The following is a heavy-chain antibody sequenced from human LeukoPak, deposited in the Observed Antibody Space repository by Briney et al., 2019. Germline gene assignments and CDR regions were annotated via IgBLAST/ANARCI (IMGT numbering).Heavy chain of an antibody. J-gene: IGHJ4*02. V-gene: IGHV5-51*01. CDR1: GYIFTNYR. CDR2: IYPADSDT. D-gene: IGHD3-10*01. Sequence: GEFLKISWQVSGYIFTNYRIGLVRHTPREGLEPMGVIYPADSDTTYSPSFEGQVTISADKSIDTVYLQWSSLKASDTATYYCARQSRDGSKTRGYYFDSWGQGTLVTVSS. CDR3: ARQSRDGSKTRGYYFDS.